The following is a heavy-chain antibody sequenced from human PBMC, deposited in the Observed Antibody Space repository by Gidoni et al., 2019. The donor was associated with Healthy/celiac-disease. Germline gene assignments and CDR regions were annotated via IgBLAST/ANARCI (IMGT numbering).Heavy chain of an antibody. CDR2: IYRGDSSP. J-gene: IGHJ6*02. D-gene: IGHD3-10*01. Sequence: EVQLVQSGAEVKKPGESLKISCKGSGYSFTSYWIGWVSQMPGKGLEWMGIIYRGDSSPRYSPSFQGQVTIAADKSISNAYLQWSSRKASDTSMYYCASRGEPNKVSSGSSYDLGYGMDVWGQGTTVTVSS. CDR3: ASRGEPNKVSSGSSYDLGYGMDV. CDR1: GYSFTSYW. V-gene: IGHV5-51*01.